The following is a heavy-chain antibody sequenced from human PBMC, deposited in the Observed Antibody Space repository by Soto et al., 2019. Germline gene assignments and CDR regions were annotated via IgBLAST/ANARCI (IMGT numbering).Heavy chain of an antibody. CDR3: ARDLEYGSGSYYPYGMDV. CDR1: GDSMSSSDYN. D-gene: IGHD3-10*01. CDR2: IYYSGST. V-gene: IGHV4-61*08. Sequence: SETLSLTCAVSGDSMSSSDYNWSWITQTKGKGLAWIGYIYYSGSTNYNPSLKSRVTISVDTSKNQSSLKLSSVTAADTAVYYCARDLEYGSGSYYPYGMDVWGQGTTVTVSS. J-gene: IGHJ6*02.